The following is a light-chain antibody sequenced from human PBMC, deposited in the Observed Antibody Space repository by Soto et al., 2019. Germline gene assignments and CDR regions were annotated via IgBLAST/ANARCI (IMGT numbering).Light chain of an antibody. CDR1: QSISSW. Sequence: DIQMTQSPSTLSASVGDRVTITCRARQSISSWLAWYQQKPGKAPKLLIYKASSLESGAPSRFSGSGSGTEFTLTISSLQPDDFATYYCQQYDTYSITFGQGTRLEIK. V-gene: IGKV1-5*03. CDR2: KAS. J-gene: IGKJ5*01. CDR3: QQYDTYSIT.